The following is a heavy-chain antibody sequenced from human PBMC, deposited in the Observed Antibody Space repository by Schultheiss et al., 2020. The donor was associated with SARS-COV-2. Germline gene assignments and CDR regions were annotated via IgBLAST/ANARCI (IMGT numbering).Heavy chain of an antibody. CDR2: IYHSGST. Sequence: GSLRLSCAVSGYSISSGYYWGWIRQPPGKGLEWIGSIYHSGSTYYNPSLKSRVTISVDTSKNQFSLKLSSVTAADTAVYYCARKSSSPWWGWFDPWGQGTLVTVSS. CDR3: ARKSSSPWWGWFDP. J-gene: IGHJ5*02. CDR1: GYSISSGYY. V-gene: IGHV4-38-2*01. D-gene: IGHD6-13*01.